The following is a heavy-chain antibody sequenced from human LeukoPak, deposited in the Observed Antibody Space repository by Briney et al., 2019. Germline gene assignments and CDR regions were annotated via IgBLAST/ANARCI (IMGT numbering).Heavy chain of an antibody. D-gene: IGHD4-17*01. Sequence: GALVKVSCRASGYTFTSYYIHWVRQAPGQGLEWMGLINPSAGNTAYAQKFQGRGSMTSDTSTSTVYMELSSLRSEDTAVYYCARQKNDYGDYPDAFDIWGQGTMVTVSS. CDR2: INPSAGNT. V-gene: IGHV1-46*01. CDR1: GYTFTSYY. CDR3: ARQKNDYGDYPDAFDI. J-gene: IGHJ3*02.